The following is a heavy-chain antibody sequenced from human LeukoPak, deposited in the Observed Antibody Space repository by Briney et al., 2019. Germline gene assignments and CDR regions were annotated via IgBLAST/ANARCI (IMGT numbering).Heavy chain of an antibody. CDR3: AKSPPNSNYLDY. J-gene: IGHJ4*02. Sequence: PSETLSLTCTVSGGSITSHYWTWIRQPAGKGLEWIGRIYVPETTNYNPSLKSRVTMSVDTSKGQFSLKLTSVTAADTAVYYCAKSPPNSNYLDYCGQGILVTVSS. D-gene: IGHD2/OR15-2a*01. CDR2: IYVPETT. CDR1: GGSITSHY. V-gene: IGHV4-4*07.